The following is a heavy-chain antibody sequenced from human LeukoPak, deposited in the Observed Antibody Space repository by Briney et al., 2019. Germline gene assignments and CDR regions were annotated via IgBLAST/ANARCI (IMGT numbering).Heavy chain of an antibody. J-gene: IGHJ4*02. CDR1: GFTFSSYG. V-gene: IGHV3-30*02. CDR2: IRYDGSNK. Sequence: PGGSLRLSCAASGFTFSSYGMHWVRQAPGKGLEWVAFIRYDGSNKYYADSVKGRFTISRDNSKNTLYLQMNSLRAEDTAVSYCAKWPYCSSTSCYTRQPDYWGQGTLVTVSS. D-gene: IGHD2-2*02. CDR3: AKWPYCSSTSCYTRQPDY.